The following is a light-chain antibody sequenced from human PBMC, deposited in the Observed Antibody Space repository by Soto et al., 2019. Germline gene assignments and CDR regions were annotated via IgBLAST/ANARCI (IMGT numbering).Light chain of an antibody. V-gene: IGKV2-28*01. J-gene: IGKJ3*01. CDR2: LGS. CDR1: QSLLHSDGYNY. CDR3: MQGLQTLPT. Sequence: DIVMTQSPLSLPVTPGEPASISCRSSQSLLHSDGYNYLDWYVQKPGQSPRLLIYLGSKRASGITDRFSGSGSGTDFKLNISRVEADDVGVYYCMQGLQTLPTFGPGTKVDIK.